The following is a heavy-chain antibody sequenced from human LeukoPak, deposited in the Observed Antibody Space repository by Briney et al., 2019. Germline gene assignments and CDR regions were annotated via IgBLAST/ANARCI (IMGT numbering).Heavy chain of an antibody. J-gene: IGHJ4*02. CDR2: ISSNGDST. V-gene: IGHV3-64*01. Sequence: GGSLRLSCEASGFTSSNYGMNWVRQAPGKGLEYGSAISSNGDSTYYANSVKGRFTISRDNSKNTLYLQMGSPRAEDMAIYYCARSTPAYDYWGQGTLVTVSS. D-gene: IGHD3-16*01. CDR3: ARSTPAYDY. CDR1: GFTSSNYG.